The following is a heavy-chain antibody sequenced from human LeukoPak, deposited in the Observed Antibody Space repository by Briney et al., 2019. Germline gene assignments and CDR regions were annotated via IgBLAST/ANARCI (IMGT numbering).Heavy chain of an antibody. J-gene: IGHJ6*02. CDR1: GFTFSSYG. CDR3: AKDRVGEGDGYASPGYYYYYGMDV. CDR2: ISYDGSNK. D-gene: IGHD5-24*01. V-gene: IGHV3-30*18. Sequence: GGSLRLSCAASGFTFSSYGMHWVRQAPGKGLEWVAVISYDGSNKYYADSVKGRFTISRGNSKNTLYLQMNSLRAEDTAVYYCAKDRVGEGDGYASPGYYYYYGMDVWGQGTTVTVSS.